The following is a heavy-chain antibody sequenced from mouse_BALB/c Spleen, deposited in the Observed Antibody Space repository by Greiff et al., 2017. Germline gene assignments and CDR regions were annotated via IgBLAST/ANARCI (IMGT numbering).Heavy chain of an antibody. Sequence: EVQLQQSGAELVRPGALVKLSCKASGFNIKDYYMHWVKPRPEQGLEWIGWIDPENGNTIYDPKFQGKASITAYTSSNTAYLQLSSLTSEDTAVYYCAVSYYYGSSWYFDVWGAGTTVTVSS. CDR3: AVSYYYGSSWYFDV. CDR2: IDPENGNT. CDR1: GFNIKDYY. J-gene: IGHJ1*01. V-gene: IGHV14-1*02. D-gene: IGHD1-1*01.